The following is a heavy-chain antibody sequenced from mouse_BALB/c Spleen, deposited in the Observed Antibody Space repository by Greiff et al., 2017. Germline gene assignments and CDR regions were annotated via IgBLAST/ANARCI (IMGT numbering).Heavy chain of an antibody. CDR2: ISSGGSYT. V-gene: IGHV5-6-4*01. CDR3: TGGSAVITDWCFDV. J-gene: IGHJ1*01. CDR1: GFTFSSYT. Sequence: DVLLVESGGGLVKPGGSLKLSCAASGFTFSSYTMSWVRQTPEKRLEWVATISSGGSYTYYPDSVKGRFTISRDNAKNTLYLQMSSLKSEDTAMYYCTGGSAVITDWCFDVWGAGTTVTVSS. D-gene: IGHD2-4*01.